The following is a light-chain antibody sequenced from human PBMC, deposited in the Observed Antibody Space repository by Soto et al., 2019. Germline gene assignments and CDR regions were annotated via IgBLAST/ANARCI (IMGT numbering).Light chain of an antibody. CDR1: QYISSF. CDR2: TAS. CDR3: QHYFSFPWA. J-gene: IGKJ1*01. Sequence: AIRVTQSPSSLFASAGDTVTITCRASQYISSFLAWYQQKPGKAPKLLIYTASTLQSGVPSRFSGSGSGTDFTLTISYLQSEDFATYYCQHYFSFPWAFGQGTKVEIK. V-gene: IGKV1-8*01.